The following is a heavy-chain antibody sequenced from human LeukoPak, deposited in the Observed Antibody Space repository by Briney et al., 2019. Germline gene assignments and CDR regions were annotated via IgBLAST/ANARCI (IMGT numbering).Heavy chain of an antibody. V-gene: IGHV4-34*01. CDR2: ISHWEIS. CDR1: SGSLCGYS. D-gene: IGHD4-17*01. CDR3: TRQSGTVTPSYY. J-gene: IGHJ4*02. Sequence: SETLSLTCAVWSGSLCGYSWGCIRQPPGEGGEWGGEISHWEISNYNASLKGRVTISRKKSESQFSLTLSSVTAADTAVYSCTRQSGTVTPSYYRRQGTLVTVSS.